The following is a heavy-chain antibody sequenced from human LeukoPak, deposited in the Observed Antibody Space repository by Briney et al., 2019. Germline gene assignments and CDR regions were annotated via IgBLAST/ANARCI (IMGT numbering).Heavy chain of an antibody. D-gene: IGHD3-3*01. CDR1: GYTFTGYY. Sequence: GASVKVSCKASGYTFTGYYMHWVRQAPGQGLEWLGWINPNSGGTNYAQKFQGRVTMTRDTSISTAYMELSRLRSDDTAVYYCARGPSGDFWSGYLRGYFDYWGQGTLVTVSS. CDR2: INPNSGGT. CDR3: ARGPSGDFWSGYLRGYFDY. V-gene: IGHV1-2*02. J-gene: IGHJ4*02.